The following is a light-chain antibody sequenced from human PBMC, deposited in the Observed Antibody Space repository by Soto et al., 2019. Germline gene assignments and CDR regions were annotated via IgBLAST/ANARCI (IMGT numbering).Light chain of an antibody. CDR3: SSYTSSSTPV. V-gene: IGLV2-14*01. CDR1: SSDVGGYNY. CDR2: EVS. J-gene: IGLJ1*01. Sequence: QSVLPQPASVSGSPGQSITISCTGTSSDVGGYNYVSWYQQHPGKAPKLMIYEVSNRPSGVSNRFSGSKSGNTASLTISGLQAEDEADYYCSSYTSSSTPVFGTGTKVTVL.